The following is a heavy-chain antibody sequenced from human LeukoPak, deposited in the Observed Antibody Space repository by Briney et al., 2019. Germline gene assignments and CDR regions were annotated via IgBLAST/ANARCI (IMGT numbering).Heavy chain of an antibody. CDR2: INHSGST. CDR3: ARQLGYSYGYQYFDY. Sequence: GSLRLSCAASGFTFSDYYMSWIRQAPGKGLEWIGEINHSGSTNYIPSLKSRVTISVDRSKNQFSLKLSSVTAADTAVYYCARQLGYSYGYQYFDYWGQGTLVTVSS. CDR1: GFTFSDYY. D-gene: IGHD5-18*01. J-gene: IGHJ4*02. V-gene: IGHV4-34*01.